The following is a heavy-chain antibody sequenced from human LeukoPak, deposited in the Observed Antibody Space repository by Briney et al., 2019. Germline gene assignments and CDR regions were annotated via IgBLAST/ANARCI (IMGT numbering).Heavy chain of an antibody. CDR2: INHSGST. J-gene: IGHJ6*02. Sequence: PSETLSLTCTVSGGSISSYYWSWIRQPPGKGLEWIGEINHSGSTNYNPSLKSRVTISVDTSKNQFSLKLSSVTAADTAVYYCARGGRGRNYYYYYGMDVWGQGTTVTVSS. V-gene: IGHV4-34*01. CDR1: GGSISSYY. D-gene: IGHD3-10*01. CDR3: ARGGRGRNYYYYYGMDV.